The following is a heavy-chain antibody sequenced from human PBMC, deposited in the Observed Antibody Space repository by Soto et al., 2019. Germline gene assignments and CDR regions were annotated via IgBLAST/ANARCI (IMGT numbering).Heavy chain of an antibody. V-gene: IGHV3-23*01. Sequence: GGSLRLSCAASGFTFTNYVMTWVRQAPGRGLEWVSSVTGDGYTTXYADSVKGRLTISGDNSKNTLFLQLNSLRAEDTAIYYCAKGSSRDGYSWGQGTLVTVSS. CDR3: AKGSSRDGYS. D-gene: IGHD2-21*01. CDR1: GFTFTNYV. CDR2: VTGDGYTT. J-gene: IGHJ5*02.